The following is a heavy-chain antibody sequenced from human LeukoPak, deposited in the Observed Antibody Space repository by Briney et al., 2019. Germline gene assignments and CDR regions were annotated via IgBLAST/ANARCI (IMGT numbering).Heavy chain of an antibody. D-gene: IGHD3-22*01. CDR2: MYNSGST. V-gene: IGHV4-39*01. Sequence: PSETLSLTCTVSGGSISRSSYCWGWIRQPPGKGLEWIGSMYNSGSTYYNPSLKSRVTISVDTSKNQFSLKLSSVTAADTAVYYCARAAGWSYYDSSGYLRYWGQGTLVTVSS. J-gene: IGHJ4*02. CDR3: ARAAGWSYYDSSGYLRY. CDR1: GGSISRSSYC.